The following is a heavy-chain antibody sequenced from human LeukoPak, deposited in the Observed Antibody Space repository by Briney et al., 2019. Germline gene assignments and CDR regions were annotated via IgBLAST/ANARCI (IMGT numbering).Heavy chain of an antibody. Sequence: PSETLSLTCTVSGGSISSYYWSWLRQPPGKGLEWIGNIYHSGSTYYNPSLKSRVTISVDTSKNQFSLKLSSVTAADTAVYYCARPYYYDSSGYSDQWGQGTLVTVSS. CDR2: IYHSGST. V-gene: IGHV4-59*08. CDR3: ARPYYYDSSGYSDQ. D-gene: IGHD3-22*01. J-gene: IGHJ4*02. CDR1: GGSISSYY.